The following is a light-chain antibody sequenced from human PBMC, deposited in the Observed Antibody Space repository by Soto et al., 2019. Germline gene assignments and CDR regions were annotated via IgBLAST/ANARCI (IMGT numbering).Light chain of an antibody. J-gene: IGLJ1*01. V-gene: IGLV1-40*01. Sequence: SALAQPRSVCGAPALRVTISCTGSSSNIGAGYDVHWYQHVPGTAPRLLIFGNSNRPSGVPDRFSGSKSGPSAFLAITGLQAEDEADYYCQSYDNSLSGSGVFGTGTKVTVL. CDR1: SSNIGAGYD. CDR2: GNS. CDR3: QSYDNSLSGSGV.